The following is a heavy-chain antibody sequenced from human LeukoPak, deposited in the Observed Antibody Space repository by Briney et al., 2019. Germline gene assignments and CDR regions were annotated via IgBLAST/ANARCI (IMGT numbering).Heavy chain of an antibody. Sequence: VASVKVSCKASGYNFVTYHLHWVRRAPGQGPEYLGIIKLRDDYIHYARKFQGRVTMTRDTSTSTVYMELRSLRSGDTALYYCARDGGGGGLTYAFDIWGQGTMVTVSS. CDR3: ARDGGGGGLTYAFDI. CDR1: GYNFVTYH. D-gene: IGHD2-15*01. J-gene: IGHJ3*02. V-gene: IGHV1-46*01. CDR2: IKLRDDYI.